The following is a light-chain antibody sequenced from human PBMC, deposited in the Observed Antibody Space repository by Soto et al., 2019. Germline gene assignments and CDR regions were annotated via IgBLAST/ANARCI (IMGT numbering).Light chain of an antibody. CDR1: QSISSY. CDR3: QQSYSTPLT. J-gene: IGKJ4*01. V-gene: IGKV1-39*01. CDR2: AAS. Sequence: DIQMNQSPSSLSASGGARVTITCRSSQSISSYLNWYQQKPGKAPKLLIYAASSLQSGVPSRFSGSGSGTDFTLTISSLQPEDFATYYCQQSYSTPLTFGGGTKVEIK.